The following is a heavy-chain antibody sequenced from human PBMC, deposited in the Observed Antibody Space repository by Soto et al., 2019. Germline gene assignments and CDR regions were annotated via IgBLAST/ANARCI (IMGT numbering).Heavy chain of an antibody. CDR1: GASLNSNTYY. J-gene: IGHJ4*02. CDR2: VFSSGTT. Sequence: XTLSPPCPVSGASLNSNTYYWGWIRQPPGKGLEWIWSVFSSGTTYYSRSLKVRVTIFMYMSRNQFFLNLNSFTAADTATYYCARRRVFFDYWGQGARGTVS. V-gene: IGHV4-39*01. CDR3: ARRRVFFDY.